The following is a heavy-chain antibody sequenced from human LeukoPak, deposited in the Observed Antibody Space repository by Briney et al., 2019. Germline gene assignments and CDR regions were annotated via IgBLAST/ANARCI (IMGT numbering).Heavy chain of an antibody. Sequence: GGSLRLSCAASGFTFSSYSMNWVRQAPGKGLEWVSSISSSSSYIYYADSVKGRFTISRDNAKNSLYLQMNSLRAEDTAVYYCARDSGPVYSDGSDDYWGQGTLVTVSS. CDR2: ISSSSSYI. J-gene: IGHJ4*02. V-gene: IGHV3-21*01. D-gene: IGHD5-18*01. CDR1: GFTFSSYS. CDR3: ARDSGPVYSDGSDDY.